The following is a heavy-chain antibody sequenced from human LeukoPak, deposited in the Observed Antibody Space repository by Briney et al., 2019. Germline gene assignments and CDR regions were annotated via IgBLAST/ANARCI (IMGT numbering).Heavy chain of an antibody. CDR2: MNPNSGNT. V-gene: IGHV1-8*03. Sequence: GASVKVSCKASGYTFTSYHINWVRQATGQGLEWMGWMNPNSGNTGYARKFQGRVTITRNTSISTAYMELSSLRSEDTAVYYCARDLSSTSDNNWFDPWGQGTLVTVSS. D-gene: IGHD6-13*01. CDR3: ARDLSSTSDNNWFDP. J-gene: IGHJ5*02. CDR1: GYTFTSYH.